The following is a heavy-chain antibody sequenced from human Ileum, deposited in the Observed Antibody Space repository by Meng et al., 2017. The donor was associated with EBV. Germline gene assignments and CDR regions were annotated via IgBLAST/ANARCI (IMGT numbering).Heavy chain of an antibody. CDR3: ARGVYGPTTRGREYFIH. D-gene: IGHD2-8*01. CDR1: GGSFNGYY. V-gene: IGHV4-34*01. Sequence: QEQLQHWGARLLKPSGTLSLTCGVYGGSFNGYYWTWIRQPPGKGLEWIGEINHSGSTNYNPSLKSRVIISVDTSKNQFSLNLSSVTAADAAVYYCARGVYGPTTRGREYFIHWGRGTLVTVSS. CDR2: INHSGST. J-gene: IGHJ1*01.